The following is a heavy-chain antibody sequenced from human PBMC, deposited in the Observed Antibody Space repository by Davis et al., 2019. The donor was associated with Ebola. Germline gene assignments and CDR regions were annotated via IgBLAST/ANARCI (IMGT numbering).Heavy chain of an antibody. V-gene: IGHV4-34*01. Sequence: PSETLSLTCAVYGGSFSGYYWSWIRQPPGKGLEWIGEINHSGSTNYNPSLKSRVTISVDTSKNQFSLKLSSVTAADTAVYYCARAVKWLLRDYWGQGTLVTVSS. CDR2: INHSGST. J-gene: IGHJ4*02. D-gene: IGHD3-22*01. CDR1: GGSFSGYY. CDR3: ARAVKWLLRDY.